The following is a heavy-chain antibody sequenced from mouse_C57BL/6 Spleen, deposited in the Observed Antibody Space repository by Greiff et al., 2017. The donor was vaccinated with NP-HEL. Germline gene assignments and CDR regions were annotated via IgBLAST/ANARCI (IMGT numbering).Heavy chain of an antibody. J-gene: IGHJ1*03. Sequence: VQLQESGAELVKPGASVKISCKASGYAFSSYWMNWVKQRPGKGLEWIGQIYPGDGDTNYNGKFKGKATLTADKSSSTAYMQLSSLTSEDSAVYFCARSGYGSYFDVWGTGTTVTVSS. V-gene: IGHV1-80*01. D-gene: IGHD3-2*02. CDR3: ARSGYGSYFDV. CDR2: IYPGDGDT. CDR1: GYAFSSYW.